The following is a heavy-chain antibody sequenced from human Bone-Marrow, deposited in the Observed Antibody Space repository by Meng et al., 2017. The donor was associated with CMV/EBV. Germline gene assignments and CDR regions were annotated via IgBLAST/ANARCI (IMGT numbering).Heavy chain of an antibody. D-gene: IGHD5-12*01. CDR1: GFIFSTYG. CDR2: IWYDGSNK. Sequence: GESLKISCAASGFIFSTYGMHWVRQAPGKGLEWVAFIWYDGSNKYYADSVKGRFTISRDNSKNTLYLQMNSLRAEDTAVYYCAKDRWDIADNPYYFDCWGQGPLVTGSS. J-gene: IGHJ4*02. V-gene: IGHV3-30*02. CDR3: AKDRWDIADNPYYFDC.